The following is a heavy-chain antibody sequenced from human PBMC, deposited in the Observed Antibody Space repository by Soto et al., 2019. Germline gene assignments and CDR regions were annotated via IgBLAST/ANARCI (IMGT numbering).Heavy chain of an antibody. J-gene: IGHJ4*02. V-gene: IGHV3-30*18. D-gene: IGHD3-3*01. CDR3: AKDLGGYYNRVSGNFDY. CDR1: GFTFSSYG. CDR2: IPYDGSNK. Sequence: GGSLRLSCAASGFTFSSYGMHWVRQAPGKGLEWVAVIPYDGSNKYYADSVKGRFTISRDNSKNTLYLQMNSLRAEDTAVYYCAKDLGGYYNRVSGNFDYWGQGTLVTVSS.